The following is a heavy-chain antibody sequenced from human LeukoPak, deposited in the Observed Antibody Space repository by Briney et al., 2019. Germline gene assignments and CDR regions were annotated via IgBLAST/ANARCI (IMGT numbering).Heavy chain of an antibody. CDR1: GFTDSINY. CDR2: IYSGGST. Sequence: GGSLTLSCAPSGFTDSINYMSCAPHAPGKGLEGVSVIYSGGSTYYADSGKGRFTISRDNSKNTLYLQNNILRAEDTAWYYCARVTSYGLNSHFDYWGQGTLVTVSS. J-gene: IGHJ4*02. D-gene: IGHD5-18*01. CDR3: ARVTSYGLNSHFDY. V-gene: IGHV3-53*01.